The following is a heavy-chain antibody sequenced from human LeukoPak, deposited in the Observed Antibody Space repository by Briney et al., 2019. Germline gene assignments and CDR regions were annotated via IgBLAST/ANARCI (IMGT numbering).Heavy chain of an antibody. CDR3: ASRPPYYYDSSGYLAASFDY. CDR1: GGTFSSYA. J-gene: IGHJ4*02. CDR2: IIPIFGTA. D-gene: IGHD3-22*01. V-gene: IGHV1-69*01. Sequence: ASVKVSCKASGGTFSSYAISWVRQAPGQGLEWMGGIIPIFGTANYAQKFQGRVTITADESTSTAYMELSSLRSEDTAVYYCASRPPYYYDSSGYLAASFDYWGQGTLVTASS.